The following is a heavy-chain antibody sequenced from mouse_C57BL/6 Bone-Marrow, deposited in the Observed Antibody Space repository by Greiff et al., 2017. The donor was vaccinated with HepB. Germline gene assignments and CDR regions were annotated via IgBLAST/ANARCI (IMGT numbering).Heavy chain of an antibody. CDR2: INPSSGYT. CDR1: GYTFTSYT. CDR3: ARDYGSSYGYFDY. Sequence: VKVVESGAELARPGASVKMSCKASGYTFTSYTMHWVKQRPGQGLEWIGYINPSSGYTKYNQKFKDKATLTADKSSSTAYMQLSSLTSEDSAVYYCARDYGSSYGYFDYWGQGTTLTVSS. J-gene: IGHJ2*01. V-gene: IGHV1-4*01. D-gene: IGHD1-1*01.